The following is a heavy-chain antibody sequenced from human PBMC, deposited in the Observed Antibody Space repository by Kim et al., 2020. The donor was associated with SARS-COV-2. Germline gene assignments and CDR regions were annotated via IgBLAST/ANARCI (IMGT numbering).Heavy chain of an antibody. CDR1: GFTFDDYA. CDR3: AKDIVGALWFGEGSNYFDY. J-gene: IGHJ4*02. V-gene: IGHV3-9*01. D-gene: IGHD3-10*01. Sequence: GGSLRLSCAASGFTFDDYAMHWVRQAPGKGLEWVSGISWNSGSIGYADSVKGRFTISRDNAKNSLYLQMNSLRAEDTALYYCAKDIVGALWFGEGSNYFDYWGQGTLVTVSS. CDR2: ISWNSGSI.